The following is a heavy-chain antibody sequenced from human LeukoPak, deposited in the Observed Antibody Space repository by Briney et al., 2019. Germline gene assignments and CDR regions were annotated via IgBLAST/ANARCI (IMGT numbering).Heavy chain of an antibody. CDR2: IYYSGST. D-gene: IGHD6-13*01. V-gene: IGHV4-59*12. CDR1: GGSISTYY. CDR3: AREGIAAAVIDY. J-gene: IGHJ4*02. Sequence: SETLSLTCTVSGGSISTYYWSWIRQPPGKGLEWIGYIYYSGSTKYNPSLKSRVTMSVHTSKNQFSLKLSSVTAADTAVYYCAREGIAAAVIDYWGQGTLVTVSS.